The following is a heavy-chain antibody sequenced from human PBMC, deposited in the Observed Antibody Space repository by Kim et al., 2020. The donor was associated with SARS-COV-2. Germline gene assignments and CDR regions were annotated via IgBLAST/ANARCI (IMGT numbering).Heavy chain of an antibody. CDR1: GGSISSSSYY. Sequence: SETLSLTCTVSGGSISSSSYYWGWIRQPPGKGLEWIGSIYYSGSTYYNPSLKSRVTISVDTSKNQFSLKLSSVTAADTAVYYCASQPKDIVDNWFDPWGQGTLVTVSS. D-gene: IGHD2-15*01. J-gene: IGHJ5*02. CDR2: IYYSGST. V-gene: IGHV4-39*01. CDR3: ASQPKDIVDNWFDP.